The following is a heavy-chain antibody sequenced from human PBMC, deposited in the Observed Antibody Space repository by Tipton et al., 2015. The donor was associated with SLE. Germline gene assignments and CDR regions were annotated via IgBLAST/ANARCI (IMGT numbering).Heavy chain of an antibody. V-gene: IGHV4-38-2*01. J-gene: IGHJ4*02. CDR2: IYYSGST. D-gene: IGHD4/OR15-4a*01. Sequence: TLSLTCDVSGYSISSGYYWGWIRQPPERGLECIGSIYYSGSTNYNPSLKSRVTISVDTSKNQFSLKLSSVTAADTAVYYCARGVLYFDYWGQGTLVTVSS. CDR3: ARGVLYFDY. CDR1: GYSISSGYY.